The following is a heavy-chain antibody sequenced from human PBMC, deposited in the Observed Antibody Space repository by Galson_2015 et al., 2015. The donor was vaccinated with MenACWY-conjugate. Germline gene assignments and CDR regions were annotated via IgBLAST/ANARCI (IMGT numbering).Heavy chain of an antibody. V-gene: IGHV1-69*04. CDR2: TVPMLGIG. CDR1: GGTFRSYA. CDR3: ATFPISQYGMDV. J-gene: IGHJ6*02. Sequence: SVKVSCKASGGTFRSYAISWVRLAPGQGLEWMGRTVPMLGIGNYGQKFQGRATVTADKSTGTTYMELSSLRSEDTAVYYCATFPISQYGMDVWGQGTTVTVS. D-gene: IGHD1-14*01.